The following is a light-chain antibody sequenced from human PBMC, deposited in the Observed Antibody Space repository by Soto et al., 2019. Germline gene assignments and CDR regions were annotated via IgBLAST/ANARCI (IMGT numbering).Light chain of an antibody. V-gene: IGKV1-5*01. CDR1: QSISSW. Sequence: DIQMTQSPSTLSASVGDRVTLTCRASQSISSWLAWYQQKPGKAPKVLIYDASSLESGVPSRFSGRGSGTEFTLTISSLQPDDFATYYCQQYNSYWTFGQGTKVDIK. CDR3: QQYNSYWT. CDR2: DAS. J-gene: IGKJ1*01.